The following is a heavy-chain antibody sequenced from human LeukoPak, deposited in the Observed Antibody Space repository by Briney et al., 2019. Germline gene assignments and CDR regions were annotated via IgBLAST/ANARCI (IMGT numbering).Heavy chain of an antibody. Sequence: QSGGSLRLSCAASGFTFSSYWMSWVRQPPGKGLEWVANIKQDGSDTKYVDSVKGRLTISRDNAKNSLYLQMNSLRAEDTAVYYCARAGAAAHFWYSDLWGRGTLVTVSS. CDR3: ARAGAAAHFWYSDL. V-gene: IGHV3-7*01. J-gene: IGHJ2*01. CDR1: GFTFSSYW. CDR2: IKQDGSDT. D-gene: IGHD6-13*01.